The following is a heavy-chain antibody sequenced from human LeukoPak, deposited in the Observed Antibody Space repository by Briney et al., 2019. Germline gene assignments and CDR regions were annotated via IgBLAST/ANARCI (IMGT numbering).Heavy chain of an antibody. D-gene: IGHD3-22*01. J-gene: IGHJ3*02. Sequence: GASVKVSYKASGGTFSSYPTCWVRQAPGQGLEWMGGHIPIFGPANYAQKFQGRVTITADESTSTAYMELSSLRSEDTAVYYCARETYYYDSSGYYYAFDIWGQGTMVNVSS. V-gene: IGHV1-69*13. CDR1: GGTFSSYP. CDR2: HIPIFGPA. CDR3: ARETYYYDSSGYYYAFDI.